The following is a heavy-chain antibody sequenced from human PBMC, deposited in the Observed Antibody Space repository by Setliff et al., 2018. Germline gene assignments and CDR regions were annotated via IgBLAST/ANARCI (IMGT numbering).Heavy chain of an antibody. V-gene: IGHV4-4*08. Sequence: SETLSLPCGVSGASISDSYWSWIRQPPGKGLEWIGHILTTGSTNYNPSLKSRIAISADTSRDRFSLRLTSVTAADTAIYYCARFCGTSNCQRAPLFDYWGQGILVTVSS. D-gene: IGHD1-1*01. J-gene: IGHJ4*02. CDR2: ILTTGST. CDR3: ARFCGTSNCQRAPLFDY. CDR1: GASISDSY.